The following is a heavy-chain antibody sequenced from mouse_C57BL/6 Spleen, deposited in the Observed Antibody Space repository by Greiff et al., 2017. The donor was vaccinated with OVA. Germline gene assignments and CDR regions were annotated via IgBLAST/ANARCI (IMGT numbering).Heavy chain of an antibody. J-gene: IGHJ2*01. CDR1: GYTFTSYW. CDR3: ARYSYDGRDGRLFDY. D-gene: IGHD1-1*01. CDR2: IHPNSGST. Sequence: QVQLQQPGAELVKPGASVKLSCKASGYTFTSYWMNWVKQRPGQGLEWIGMIHPNSGSTNYNEKFKSKATLTVDKSSSTAYMQLSSLTSEDSAVYYCARYSYDGRDGRLFDYWGQGTTLTVSS. V-gene: IGHV1-64*01.